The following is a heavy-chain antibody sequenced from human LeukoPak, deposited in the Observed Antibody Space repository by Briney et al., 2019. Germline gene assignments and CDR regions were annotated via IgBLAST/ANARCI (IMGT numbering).Heavy chain of an antibody. V-gene: IGHV1-2*02. CDR1: GYTFTGYY. J-gene: IGHJ3*02. Sequence: ASVKVSCKASGYTFTGYYMHWVRQAPGRGLEWMGWINPNSGGTNYAQKFQGRVTMTRDTSISTAYMELSRLRSDDTAVYYCARDYYDSIPGAFDIWGQGTMVTVSS. D-gene: IGHD3-22*01. CDR2: INPNSGGT. CDR3: ARDYYDSIPGAFDI.